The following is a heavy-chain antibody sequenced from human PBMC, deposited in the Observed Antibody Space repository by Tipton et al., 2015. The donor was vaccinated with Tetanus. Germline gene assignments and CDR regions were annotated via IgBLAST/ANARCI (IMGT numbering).Heavy chain of an antibody. J-gene: IGHJ4*02. V-gene: IGHV4-31*03. Sequence: TLSLTCTVSGGSISSGGNYWSWIRQHPGKGLEWIGYIYDSGSTYYYNPSLKSRVTISVDTSKNQFSLKLNSVTAADTAVYYCARGNYGGTNLYYFDCWGQGTLVTVSS. CDR1: GGSISSGGNY. CDR3: ARGNYGGTNLYYFDC. D-gene: IGHD4-23*01. CDR2: IYDSGSTY.